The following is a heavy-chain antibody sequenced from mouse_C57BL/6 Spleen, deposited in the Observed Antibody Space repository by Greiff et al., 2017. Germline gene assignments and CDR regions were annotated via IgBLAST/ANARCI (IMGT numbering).Heavy chain of an antibody. CDR1: GYTFTSYW. CDR2: IDPSDSYT. Sequence: QVQLQQPGAELVKPGASVKLSCKASGYTFTSYWMQWVKQRPGQGLEWIGEIDPSDSYTNYNQKFKGKATLTVETSSSTAYMQLSSLTSEDSAVYYCARLGGSSYYWGQGTTLTVSS. D-gene: IGHD1-1*01. CDR3: ARLGGSSYY. J-gene: IGHJ2*01. V-gene: IGHV1-50*01.